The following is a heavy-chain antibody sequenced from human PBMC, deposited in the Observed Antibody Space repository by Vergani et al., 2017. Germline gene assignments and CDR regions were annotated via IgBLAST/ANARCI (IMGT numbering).Heavy chain of an antibody. D-gene: IGHD2-15*01. CDR2: ISAYNGNT. J-gene: IGHJ6*02. CDR1: GYTFTSYG. V-gene: IGHV1-18*01. Sequence: QVQLVQSGAEVKKPGASVKVSCKASGYTFTSYGISWVRQAPGQGREWMGWISAYNGNTNYAQKLQGRVTMTTDTSTSTAYMELRSLRSDDTAVYYCARDVVVVAAENYYYYYGMDVWGQGTTVTVSS. CDR3: ARDVVVVAAENYYYYYGMDV.